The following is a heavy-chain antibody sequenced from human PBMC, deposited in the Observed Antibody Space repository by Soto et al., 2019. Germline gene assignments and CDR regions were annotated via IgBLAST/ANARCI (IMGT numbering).Heavy chain of an antibody. J-gene: IGHJ6*02. CDR2: TFYRSKWYY. Sequence: SQTLSLTCAISGDSVSSTSAAWNWIRQSPSRGLEWLGRTFYRSKWYYDYTVSVKSRITINPDTSKNQFSLQLNSVTPEDTAVYYCSRRLKLGADYYGMDVWGQGTTVTVSS. D-gene: IGHD1-26*01. CDR1: GDSVSSTSAA. V-gene: IGHV6-1*01. CDR3: SRRLKLGADYYGMDV.